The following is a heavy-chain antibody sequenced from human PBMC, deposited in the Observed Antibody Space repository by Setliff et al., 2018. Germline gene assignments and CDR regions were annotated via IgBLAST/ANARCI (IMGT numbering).Heavy chain of an antibody. V-gene: IGHV1-18*01. D-gene: IGHD3-10*01. CDR1: GYTFISYG. CDR2: ISPYNGDT. Sequence: GASVKVSCKASGYTFISYGISWVRRAPGQGLEWIGWISPYNGDTKLAQKLQGRVTMTTDTSTSTGHMELRSLISDDTAVYYCARSPPNRGVGQGHYMDVWGKGTTVTVSS. J-gene: IGHJ6*03. CDR3: ARSPPNRGVGQGHYMDV.